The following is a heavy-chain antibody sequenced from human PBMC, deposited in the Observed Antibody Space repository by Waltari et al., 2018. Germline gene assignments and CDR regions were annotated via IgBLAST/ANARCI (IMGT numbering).Heavy chain of an antibody. D-gene: IGHD5-18*01. V-gene: IGHV4-61*02. J-gene: IGHJ5*01. CDR2: IHSSGNT. CDR3: ARGKWGYTYGFFDS. CDR1: DDSMSSGFYY. Sequence: QVQLQESGPRLVKPSQTLSLTCAVSDDSMSSGFYYWSWIRQPAGKGLEWIGRIHSSGNTDYNPSLKGRVTISSDTSNNQFSLKLSSVTAADTAVYYCARGKWGYTYGFFDSWGQGTLVTVSS.